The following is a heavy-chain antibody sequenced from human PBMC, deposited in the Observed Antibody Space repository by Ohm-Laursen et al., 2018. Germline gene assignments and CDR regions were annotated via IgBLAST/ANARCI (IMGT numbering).Heavy chain of an antibody. D-gene: IGHD3-22*01. Sequence: ASVKVSCKAPGYTFTNYFMHWVRQAPGQGLEWVGIINPSGVTTNYAQKFQDRVTLTRDTSTSTVYMELSSLRSEDTAVYYCAGQYYFDSSAYYGAFDIWGQGTMVTVSS. V-gene: IGHV1-46*01. CDR1: GYTFTNYF. CDR3: AGQYYFDSSAYYGAFDI. CDR2: INPSGVTT. J-gene: IGHJ3*02.